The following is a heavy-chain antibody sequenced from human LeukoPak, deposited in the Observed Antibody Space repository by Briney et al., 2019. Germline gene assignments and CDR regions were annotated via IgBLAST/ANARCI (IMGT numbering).Heavy chain of an antibody. Sequence: ASVKVSCKASGYTFTSYGISWVRQAPGQGLEWMGWISAYNGNTNYAQKLQGRVTMTTDTSTSTAYMELRSLRSDDTAVYYCARADYDSTYNWFDPWGQGTLVTVSS. CDR1: GYTFTSYG. J-gene: IGHJ5*02. D-gene: IGHD3-22*01. V-gene: IGHV1-18*01. CDR3: ARADYDSTYNWFDP. CDR2: ISAYNGNT.